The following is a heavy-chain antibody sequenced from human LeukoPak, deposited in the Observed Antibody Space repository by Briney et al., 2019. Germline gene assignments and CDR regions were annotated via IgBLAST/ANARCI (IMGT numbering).Heavy chain of an antibody. D-gene: IGHD3-16*02. CDR3: AKDPESRKKPLGELSL. CDR1: GFTFSDYW. Sequence: QPGGSLRLSCVASGFTFSDYWMHWVRQAPGKGLVWVSRISDDGTTTTYADSVKGRFTISRDNSKNTLYLQMNSLRAEDTAVYYCAKDPESRKKPLGELSLWGQGTLVTVSS. V-gene: IGHV3-74*03. CDR2: ISDDGTTT. J-gene: IGHJ4*02.